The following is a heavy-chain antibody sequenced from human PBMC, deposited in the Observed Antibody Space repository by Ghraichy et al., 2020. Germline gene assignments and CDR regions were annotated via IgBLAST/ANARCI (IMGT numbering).Heavy chain of an antibody. V-gene: IGHV1-8*01. J-gene: IGHJ6*02. CDR1: GYTFTSYD. CDR3: ARGQWSGYYGYYYYYGMDV. D-gene: IGHD3-3*01. Sequence: ASVKVSCKASGYTFTSYDINWVRQATGQGLEWMGWMNPNSGNTGYAQKFQGRVTMTRNTSISTAYMELSSLRSEDTAVYYCARGQWSGYYGYYYYYGMDVWGQGTTVTVSS. CDR2: MNPNSGNT.